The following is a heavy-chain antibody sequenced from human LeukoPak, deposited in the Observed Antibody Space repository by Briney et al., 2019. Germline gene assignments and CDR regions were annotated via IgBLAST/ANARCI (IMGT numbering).Heavy chain of an antibody. Sequence: SETLSLTCTVSGGSISSYYWSWIRQPPGKGLEWIRYIYYSGSTNYNPSLKSRVTISVDTSKNQFSLKLSSVTAADTAVYYCARRNSVTVAFDYWGQGTLVTVSS. D-gene: IGHD1-14*01. CDR3: ARRNSVTVAFDY. CDR1: GGSISSYY. J-gene: IGHJ4*02. V-gene: IGHV4-59*01. CDR2: IYYSGST.